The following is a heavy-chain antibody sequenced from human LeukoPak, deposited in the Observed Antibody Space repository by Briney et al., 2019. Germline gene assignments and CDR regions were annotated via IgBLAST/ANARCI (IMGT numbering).Heavy chain of an antibody. CDR3: VRGLGLRYPLDY. Sequence: PGGSLRLSCSASGFTFSTYAMHWVRQAPGKGLEYVSAISSNGGSTYYANSVKGRFTISRDNSKNTLYLQMGSLRAEDMAVYYCVRGLGLRYPLDYWGQGTLVTVS. D-gene: IGHD5-12*01. V-gene: IGHV3-64*01. CDR2: ISSNGGST. J-gene: IGHJ4*02. CDR1: GFTFSTYA.